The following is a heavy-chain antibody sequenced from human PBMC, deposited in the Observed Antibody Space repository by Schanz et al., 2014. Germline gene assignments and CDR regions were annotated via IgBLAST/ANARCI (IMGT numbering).Heavy chain of an antibody. Sequence: QVQLQESGPGLVKPSQTLSLTCSVSGGSISSGSYYWNWIRQPAGKGLEWIGRVYTSGITNYNPSLKSRVPIALDTSKTQFSLTLTSRTAADTAVYYCARDTTWRLDLWGRGTLVTVSS. J-gene: IGHJ2*01. CDR3: ARDTTWRLDL. CDR1: GGSISSGSYY. CDR2: VYTSGIT. D-gene: IGHD1-1*01. V-gene: IGHV4-61*02.